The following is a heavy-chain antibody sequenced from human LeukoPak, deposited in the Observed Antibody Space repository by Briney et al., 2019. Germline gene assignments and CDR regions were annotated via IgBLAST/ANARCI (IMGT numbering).Heavy chain of an antibody. CDR1: GFTFSSYT. CDR2: ISGSNSYI. V-gene: IGHV3-21*01. Sequence: GGSLRLSCAAPGFTFSSYTMHWIRQAPGKGLEWVSSISGSNSYIFYADSVKGRFTVSRDNAKDSLYLQMNSLRAEDTAVYYCARALTTLTYEGYWGQGTLVTVSS. CDR3: ARALTTLTYEGY. D-gene: IGHD1-1*01. J-gene: IGHJ4*02.